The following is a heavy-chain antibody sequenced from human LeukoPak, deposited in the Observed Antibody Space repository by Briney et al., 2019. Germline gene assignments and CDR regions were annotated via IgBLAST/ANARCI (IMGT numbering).Heavy chain of an antibody. CDR1: AYTFTGYY. V-gene: IGHV1-2*02. CDR2: INPNNGGT. Sequence: ASVKVSCKASAYTFTGYYIHWVRQAPGQGLEWMGWINPNNGGTNYAQKFQGRVTMTRDPSISTAYMELSRLKSDDTAVYYCARDLGYCSSTPCSDYWGQGTLVTVSS. CDR3: ARDLGYCSSTPCSDY. D-gene: IGHD2-2*01. J-gene: IGHJ4*02.